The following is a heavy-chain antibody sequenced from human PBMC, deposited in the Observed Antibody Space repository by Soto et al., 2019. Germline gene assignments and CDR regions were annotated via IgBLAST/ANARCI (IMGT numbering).Heavy chain of an antibody. CDR1: GGTFSSYT. J-gene: IGHJ5*02. CDR3: ARAGLDILTGRQFDP. V-gene: IGHV1-69*02. D-gene: IGHD3-9*01. CDR2: IIPILGIA. Sequence: QVQLVQSGAEVKKPGSSVKVSCKASGGTFSSYTISWVRQAPGQGLEWMGRIIPILGIANYAQKFQGRVTIXXDXSXSTAYMELSSLRSEDTAVYYCARAGLDILTGRQFDPWGQGTLVTVSS.